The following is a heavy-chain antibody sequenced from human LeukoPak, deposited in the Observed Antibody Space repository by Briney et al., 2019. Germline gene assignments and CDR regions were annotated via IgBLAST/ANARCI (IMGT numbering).Heavy chain of an antibody. J-gene: IGHJ6*03. CDR2: INHSGST. D-gene: IGHD6-13*01. V-gene: IGHV4-34*01. CDR3: ARISQQLIPGPYSYMDV. CDR1: GGSFSGYY. Sequence: KPSETLSLTCAVYGGSFSGYYWIWIRQPPGKGLEWIGEINHSGSTNYNPSLKSRVTISVDTSKNQFSLKLSSVTAADTAVYYCARISQQLIPGPYSYMDVWGKGTTVTVSS.